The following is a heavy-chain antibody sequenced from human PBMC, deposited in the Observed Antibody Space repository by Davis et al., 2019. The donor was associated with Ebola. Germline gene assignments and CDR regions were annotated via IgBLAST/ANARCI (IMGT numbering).Heavy chain of an antibody. D-gene: IGHD3-22*01. CDR3: ARLGPHHYDSSGYVDFDH. V-gene: IGHV1-69*10. CDR2: TVPILGLT. Sequence: SVKVSCKASGGTLSRYSISWVRLAPGQGLEWVGGTVPILGLTNYAPKFQGRVTMTRDTSTSTVYMEMSRLTSEDTALYYCARLGPHHYDSSGYVDFDHWGQGTQVTVSS. CDR1: GGTLSRYS. J-gene: IGHJ4*02.